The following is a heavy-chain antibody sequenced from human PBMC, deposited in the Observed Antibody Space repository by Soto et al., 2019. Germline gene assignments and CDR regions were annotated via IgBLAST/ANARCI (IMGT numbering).Heavy chain of an antibody. J-gene: IGHJ1*01. V-gene: IGHV1-2*02. CDR1: GYTFTGYY. CDR3: ARGASRQQLVRGGDWFQH. D-gene: IGHD6-13*01. CDR2: INPNSGGT. Sequence: QVQLVQSGAEVKKPGASVKVSCKASGYTFTGYYMHWVRQAPGQGLEWMGWINPNSGGTNYAQKFQGRVTRTRDTSISTAYMELSRLRSDDTAVYYCARGASRQQLVRGGDWFQHWGQGTLVTVSS.